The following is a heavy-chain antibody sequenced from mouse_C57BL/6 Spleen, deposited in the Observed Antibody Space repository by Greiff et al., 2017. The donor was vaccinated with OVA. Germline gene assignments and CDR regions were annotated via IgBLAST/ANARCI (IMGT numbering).Heavy chain of an antibody. CDR3: AREIYDGYYDFDD. J-gene: IGHJ2*01. V-gene: IGHV1-55*01. D-gene: IGHD2-3*01. CDR2: IYPGSGST. CDR1: GYTFTSYW. Sequence: VQLQQSGAELVKPGASVKMSCKASGYTFTSYWITWVKQRPGQGLEWIGDIYPGSGSTNYNEKFKSKATLTVDTSSSTAYMQLSSLTSEDSAVYYCAREIYDGYYDFDDWGQGTTLTVAS.